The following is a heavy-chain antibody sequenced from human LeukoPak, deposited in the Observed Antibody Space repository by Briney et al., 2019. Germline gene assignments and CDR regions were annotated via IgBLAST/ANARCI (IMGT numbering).Heavy chain of an antibody. CDR2: IIPILGIA. Sequence: ASVKVSCKASGGTFSSYANSWVRQAPGQGLEWMGRIIPILGIANYAQKFQGRVTITADKSTSTAYMELSSLRSEDTAVYYCARGTFGSGPPHAFDIWGQGTMVTVSS. CDR1: GGTFSSYA. D-gene: IGHD2-15*01. CDR3: ARGTFGSGPPHAFDI. V-gene: IGHV1-69*04. J-gene: IGHJ3*02.